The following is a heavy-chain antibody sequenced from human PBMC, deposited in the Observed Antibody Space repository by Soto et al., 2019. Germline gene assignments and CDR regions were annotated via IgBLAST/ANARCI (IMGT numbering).Heavy chain of an antibody. CDR2: IKPDGNEK. Sequence: EVQLVESGGGLVQPGGSLRLSCAASGFIFSSYWMTWVRQAPGKGLEWVANIKPDGNEKYYVDSVKGRFTISRDNAKNSLSLQMKSLGAEDTAVYYCARAGWLRPFYFDYWGQGVLVTVSS. D-gene: IGHD5-12*01. V-gene: IGHV3-7*01. J-gene: IGHJ4*02. CDR3: ARAGWLRPFYFDY. CDR1: GFIFSSYW.